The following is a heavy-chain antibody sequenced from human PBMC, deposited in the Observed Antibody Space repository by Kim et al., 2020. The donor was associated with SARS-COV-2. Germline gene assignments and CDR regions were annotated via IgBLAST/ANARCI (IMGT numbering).Heavy chain of an antibody. Sequence: ASVKVSCKASGYTFTGYYMHWVRQAPGQGLEWMGWINPNSGGTNYAQKFQGRVTMTRDTSISTAYMELSRLRSDDTAVYYCARDAGSSGYGPYYFDYWGQGTLVTVSS. CDR1: GYTFTGYY. V-gene: IGHV1-2*02. CDR2: INPNSGGT. CDR3: ARDAGSSGYGPYYFDY. D-gene: IGHD5-18*01. J-gene: IGHJ4*02.